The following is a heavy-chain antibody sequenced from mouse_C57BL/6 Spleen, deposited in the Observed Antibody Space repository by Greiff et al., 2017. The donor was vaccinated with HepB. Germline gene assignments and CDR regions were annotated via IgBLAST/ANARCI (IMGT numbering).Heavy chain of an antibody. CDR2: IYPGDGDT. CDR3: ARKPPYYYGRKGYAMDY. D-gene: IGHD1-1*01. Sequence: VQLQQSGPELVKPGASVKISCKASGYAFSSSWMNWVKQRPGKGLEWIGRIYPGDGDTNYNGKFKGKATLTADKSSSTAYMQLSSLTSEDAAVYFCARKPPYYYGRKGYAMDYWGQGTSVTVSS. J-gene: IGHJ4*01. CDR1: GYAFSSSW. V-gene: IGHV1-82*01.